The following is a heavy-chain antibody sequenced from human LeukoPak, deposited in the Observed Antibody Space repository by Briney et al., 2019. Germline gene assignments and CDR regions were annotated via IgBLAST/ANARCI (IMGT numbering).Heavy chain of an antibody. Sequence: ASVKVSCKASGGTFSSYAISWVRQAPGQGLEWMGWINTNTGNPTYAQGFTGRFVFSLDTSVSTAYLQISSLKAEDTAVHYCAREMRVDSSGYHVDAFDIWGQGTMVTVSS. CDR3: AREMRVDSSGYHVDAFDI. V-gene: IGHV7-4-1*02. CDR2: INTNTGNP. D-gene: IGHD3-22*01. CDR1: GGTFSSYA. J-gene: IGHJ3*02.